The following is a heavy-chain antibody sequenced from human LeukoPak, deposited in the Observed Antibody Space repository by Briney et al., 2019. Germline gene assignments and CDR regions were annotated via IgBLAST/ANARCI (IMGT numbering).Heavy chain of an antibody. D-gene: IGHD2-2*01. CDR3: ARDLVGYCSSTSCSPRPQNWFEP. CDR1: GYTFTGYY. J-gene: IGHJ5*02. Sequence: ASVKVSCKASGYTFTGYYMHWVRQAPGQGLEWMGWINPNSGGTNYAQKFQGRVTMTRDTSISTAYMELSRLRSDDTAVYYCARDLVGYCSSTSCSPRPQNWFEPWGQGTLVTVSS. V-gene: IGHV1-2*02. CDR2: INPNSGGT.